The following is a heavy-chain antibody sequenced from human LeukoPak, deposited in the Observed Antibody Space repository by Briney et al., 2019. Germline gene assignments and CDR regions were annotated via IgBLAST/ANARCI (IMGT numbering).Heavy chain of an antibody. Sequence: ASVKVSCKASGYIFTNYHEHWVRQAPGQGLDWVGVINPSSGNTAYARKFQGRVTMTRDTSTNTVYMDLSSLRSEDTAVYWCARGQYYGDSSGFPAHYWGQGTRVTVSS. CDR3: ARGQYYGDSSGFPAHY. CDR2: INPSSGNT. CDR1: GYIFTNYH. J-gene: IGHJ4*02. V-gene: IGHV1-46*01. D-gene: IGHD3-22*01.